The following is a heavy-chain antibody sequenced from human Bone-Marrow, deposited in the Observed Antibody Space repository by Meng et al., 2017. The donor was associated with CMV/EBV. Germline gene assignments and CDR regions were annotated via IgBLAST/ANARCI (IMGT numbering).Heavy chain of an antibody. J-gene: IGHJ4*02. CDR1: GYTFTSYY. Sequence: ASVKVSCKASGYTFTSYYMHWVRQAPGQGLEWMGIINPSGGSTRYAQKFQGRVTMTRDTSTSTVYMELSSLRSEDTAVYYCARDRVGATPDDYWGQGTRVTGYS. CDR3: ARDRVGATPDDY. V-gene: IGHV1-46*01. D-gene: IGHD1-26*01. CDR2: INPSGGST.